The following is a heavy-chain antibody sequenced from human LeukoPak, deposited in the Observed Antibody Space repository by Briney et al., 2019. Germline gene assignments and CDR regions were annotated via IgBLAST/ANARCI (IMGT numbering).Heavy chain of an antibody. Sequence: PSETLSLTCTVSGGSISSYYWSWIRQPPGKGLEWIGYIYYSGSTNYNPSLKSRVTISVDTSKNQFSLKLSSVTAADTAVYYCARGFSYYYDSSGYLALKYWGQGTLVTVSS. CDR1: GGSISSYY. CDR3: ARGFSYYYDSSGYLALKY. D-gene: IGHD3-22*01. CDR2: IYYSGST. J-gene: IGHJ4*02. V-gene: IGHV4-59*12.